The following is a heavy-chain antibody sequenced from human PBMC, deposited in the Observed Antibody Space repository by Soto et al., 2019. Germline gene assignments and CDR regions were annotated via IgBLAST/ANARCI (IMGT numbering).Heavy chain of an antibody. CDR2: IYYSGST. Sequence: SETLSLTCTVSGGSISSYYWSWIRQPPGKGLEWIGYIYYSGSTNYNPSLKSRVTISVDTSKNQFSLKLSSVTAADTAVYYCARAIAAAGTDYYYYGMDVWGQGTTVTVSS. D-gene: IGHD6-13*01. CDR1: GGSISSYY. CDR3: ARAIAAAGTDYYYYGMDV. J-gene: IGHJ6*02. V-gene: IGHV4-59*01.